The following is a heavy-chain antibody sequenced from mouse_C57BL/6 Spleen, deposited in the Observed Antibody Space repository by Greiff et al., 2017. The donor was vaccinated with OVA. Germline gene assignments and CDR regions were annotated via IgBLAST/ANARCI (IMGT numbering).Heavy chain of an antibody. Sequence: EVKLQESGPELVKPGASVKIPCKASGYTFTDYNLDWVKQSHGKSLEWIGDINPNNGGTIYNQKFKGKATLTVDKSSSTAYMELRSLTSEDTAVYYCARGDYGSNPNWYFDVWGTGTTVTVSS. D-gene: IGHD1-1*01. V-gene: IGHV1-18*01. CDR3: ARGDYGSNPNWYFDV. CDR1: GYTFTDYN. CDR2: INPNNGGT. J-gene: IGHJ1*03.